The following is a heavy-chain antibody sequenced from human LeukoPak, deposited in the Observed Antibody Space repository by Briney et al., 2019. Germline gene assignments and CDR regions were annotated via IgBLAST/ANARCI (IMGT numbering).Heavy chain of an antibody. CDR1: GYTFTGYY. D-gene: IGHD3-22*01. V-gene: IGHV1-2*04. CDR2: INPNSGGT. J-gene: IGHJ4*02. Sequence: GASVKVSCKASGYTFTGYYMHWARQAPGQGLEWMGWINPNSGGTNYAQKFQGWVTMTRDTSISTAYMELSRLRSDDTAVYYCARVAYDSSGYYHYYFDYWGQGTLVTVSS. CDR3: ARVAYDSSGYYHYYFDY.